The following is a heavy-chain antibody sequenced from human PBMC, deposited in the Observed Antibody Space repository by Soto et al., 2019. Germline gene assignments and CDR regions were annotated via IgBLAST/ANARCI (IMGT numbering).Heavy chain of an antibody. CDR3: AGRGSGSQYDY. J-gene: IGHJ4*02. Sequence: EVQLLESGGGLVQPGGSLRLSCAASGFTFSSYAMRWVRQAPVKGLEWVSAISGSGDSTYYADSVKGRFTISRDTSKHTLHLQMNSLGAEDTAVQYCAGRGSGSQYDYWGQGTGVTVPS. V-gene: IGHV3-23*01. CDR2: ISGSGDST. D-gene: IGHD1-26*01. CDR1: GFTFSSYA.